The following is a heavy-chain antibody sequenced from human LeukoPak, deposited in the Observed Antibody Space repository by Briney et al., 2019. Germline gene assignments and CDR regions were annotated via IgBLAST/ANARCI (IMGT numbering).Heavy chain of an antibody. Sequence: PSETLSLTCTVSGGSISSGGYYWSWIRQHPGKGLEWIGYIYYSGSTYYNPSLKSRVTISVDTSKNQFSLKLSSVTAADTAVYYCARGLLWFGELLSSDAFDIWGQGTMVTVSS. D-gene: IGHD3-10*01. V-gene: IGHV4-31*03. J-gene: IGHJ3*02. CDR3: ARGLLWFGELLSSDAFDI. CDR2: IYYSGST. CDR1: GGSISSGGYY.